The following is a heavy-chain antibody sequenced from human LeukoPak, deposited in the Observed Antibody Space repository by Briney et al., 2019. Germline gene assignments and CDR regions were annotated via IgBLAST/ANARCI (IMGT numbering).Heavy chain of an antibody. Sequence: PSETLSLTCTVSGGSISNSYGNWIRQTPGKGLELIAYIYYIGSTNYNPSLQSRVTISIDTSKNQFSLRLSSVTAADTAVYYCARATYFNNGYGMDVWGQGATVTVSS. V-gene: IGHV4-59*01. D-gene: IGHD2/OR15-2a*01. J-gene: IGHJ6*02. CDR2: IYYIGST. CDR1: GGSISNSY. CDR3: ARATYFNNGYGMDV.